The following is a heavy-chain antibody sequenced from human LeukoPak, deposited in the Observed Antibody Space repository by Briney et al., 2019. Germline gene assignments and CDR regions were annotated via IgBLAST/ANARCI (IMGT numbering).Heavy chain of an antibody. Sequence: ASVKVSCKPSGYTFTNYGFTWVRQAPGQGLEWMGWISAYNGITNYARKFQGRVTTTTDTSTSTAYMELRSLRSDDTAVYHCARARGTRSAFDYWGQGTLVTVSS. V-gene: IGHV1-18*01. CDR2: ISAYNGIT. CDR1: GYTFTNYG. D-gene: IGHD3-16*01. J-gene: IGHJ4*02. CDR3: ARARGTRSAFDY.